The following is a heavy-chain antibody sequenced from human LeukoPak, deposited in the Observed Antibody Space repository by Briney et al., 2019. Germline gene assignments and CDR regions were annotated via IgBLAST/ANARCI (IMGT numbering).Heavy chain of an antibody. D-gene: IGHD1-14*01. Sequence: GGSLRLSCAASGFTFSSYEMNWVRQAPGKGLEWISFISSGGSTIYYADSVKGRFTISRDNAKKSLFLQMNSLRAEDTAVYYCAGVTATEHYYYYGMDVWGQGTTVTVSS. CDR2: ISSGGSTI. V-gene: IGHV3-48*03. CDR1: GFTFSSYE. J-gene: IGHJ6*02. CDR3: AGVTATEHYYYYGMDV.